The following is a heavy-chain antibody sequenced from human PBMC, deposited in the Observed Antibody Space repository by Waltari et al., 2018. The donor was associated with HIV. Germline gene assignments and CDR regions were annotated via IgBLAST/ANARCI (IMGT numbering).Heavy chain of an antibody. CDR1: GPRFSQFA. Sequence: QVQVLQSGAEVKTPGSSVRGSCKSSGPRFSQFAISWVRPAPGQGLEWMGGSVPVFNSANYAGKFQGRVTITADDSSSTVYLDLKRLTSDDTAVYFCARGSRDIGAIMGEYYYYYGMDVWGQGTTVTVSS. D-gene: IGHD5-12*01. CDR3: ARGSRDIGAIMGEYYYYYGMDV. CDR2: SVPVFNSA. V-gene: IGHV1-69*12. J-gene: IGHJ6*02.